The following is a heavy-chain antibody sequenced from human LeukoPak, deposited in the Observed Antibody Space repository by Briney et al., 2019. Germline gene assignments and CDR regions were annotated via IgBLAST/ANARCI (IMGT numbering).Heavy chain of an antibody. CDR3: ATTTGYSYGYLSPYYYYGMDV. V-gene: IGHV3-23*01. CDR1: GFTFSSYA. D-gene: IGHD5-18*01. Sequence: GGSLRLSCAASGFTFSSYAMSWVRQAPGKGLEWVSAISGSGGSTYYADSVKGRFTISRDNSKNTLYLQMNSLRAEDTAVYYCATTTGYSYGYLSPYYYYGMDVWGQGTTVTVSS. CDR2: ISGSGGST. J-gene: IGHJ6*02.